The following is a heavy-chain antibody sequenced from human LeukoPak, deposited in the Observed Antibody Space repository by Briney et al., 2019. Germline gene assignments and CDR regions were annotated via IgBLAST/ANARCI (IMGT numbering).Heavy chain of an antibody. Sequence: SETLSLTCAVYGGSFSGYYWSWIRQPPGKGLEWIGEINHSGSTNYNPSLKSRVTISVDTSKNQFSLKLSSVTAADTAVYYCASGGYSNGYGMQGGWSDPWGQGTLVTVSS. V-gene: IGHV4-34*01. J-gene: IGHJ5*02. CDR1: GGSFSGYY. CDR3: ASGGYSNGYGMQGGWSDP. CDR2: INHSGST. D-gene: IGHD5-18*01.